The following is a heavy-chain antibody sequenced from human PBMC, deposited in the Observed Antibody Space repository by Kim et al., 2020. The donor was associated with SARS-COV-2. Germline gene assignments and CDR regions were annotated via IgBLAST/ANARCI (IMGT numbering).Heavy chain of an antibody. CDR3: ARTFSNYGMDV. D-gene: IGHD3-3*02. J-gene: IGHJ6*02. Sequence: IYYADSLKGRCTISRDNANNSLYLQMKSLRAEDTAVYYCARTFSNYGMDVWGQGTTVTVSS. V-gene: IGHV3-21*01. CDR2: I.